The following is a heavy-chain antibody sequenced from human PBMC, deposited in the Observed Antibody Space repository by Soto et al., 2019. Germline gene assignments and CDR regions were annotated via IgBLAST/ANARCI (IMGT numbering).Heavy chain of an antibody. Sequence: ASLKVSCKASGYTFTSYYMHWVRQAPGRGLEWMGIIDPSGGSTSYAQNFQGRVTMTRDTSTSTVYMELNSLRSEDSAMYYCARDWTPSHSYPKILFDYWGQGTLVTVSS. J-gene: IGHJ4*02. CDR2: IDPSGGST. CDR1: GYTFTSYY. CDR3: ARDWTPSHSYPKILFDY. D-gene: IGHD1-1*01. V-gene: IGHV1-46*01.